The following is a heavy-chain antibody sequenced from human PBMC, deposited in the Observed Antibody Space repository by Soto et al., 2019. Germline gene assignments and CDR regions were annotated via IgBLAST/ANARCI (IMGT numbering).Heavy chain of an antibody. D-gene: IGHD6-13*01. CDR1: GFTFSSYS. Sequence: GGSLRLSCAASGFTFSSYSMNWVRQAPGKGLEWVSYISSSSSTIYYADSGKGRFTISRDNAKNSLYLQMNSLRAEDTAVYYCASTPSSSWQQKYYYYYYYMDVWGKGTTVTVSS. CDR3: ASTPSSSWQQKYYYYYYYMDV. CDR2: ISSSSSTI. V-gene: IGHV3-48*01. J-gene: IGHJ6*03.